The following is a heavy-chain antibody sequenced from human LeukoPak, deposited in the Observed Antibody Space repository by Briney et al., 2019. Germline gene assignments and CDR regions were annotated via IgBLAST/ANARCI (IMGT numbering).Heavy chain of an antibody. V-gene: IGHV4-34*01. D-gene: IGHD2-15*01. Sequence: PSETLSLTCAVYGGSFSGYYWSWIRQPPGKGLEWIGEINHSGSTNYNPSLKSRVTIPVDTSKNQFSLKLSSVTAADTAVYYCARDHCSGGSCYSLYYYYYGMDVWGQGTTVTVSS. J-gene: IGHJ6*02. CDR3: ARDHCSGGSCYSLYYYYYGMDV. CDR1: GGSFSGYY. CDR2: INHSGST.